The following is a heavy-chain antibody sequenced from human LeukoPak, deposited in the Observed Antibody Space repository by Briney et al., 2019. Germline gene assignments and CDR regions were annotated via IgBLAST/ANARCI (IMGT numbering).Heavy chain of an antibody. Sequence: GGSLRLSCAASGFSFSSYGMHWVRQAPGKGLEWVAVIWYDGSNKYYADSVKGRFTISRDNSKNTLYLQMNSLRAEDTAVYYCARGYLYYGSESYYSPTYFDYWGQGTLVTVSS. CDR2: IWYDGSNK. V-gene: IGHV3-33*01. D-gene: IGHD3-10*01. CDR3: ARGYLYYGSESYYSPTYFDY. J-gene: IGHJ4*02. CDR1: GFSFSSYG.